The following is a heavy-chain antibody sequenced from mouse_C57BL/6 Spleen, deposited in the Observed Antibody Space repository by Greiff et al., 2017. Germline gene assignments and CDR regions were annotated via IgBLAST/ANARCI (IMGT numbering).Heavy chain of an antibody. CDR2: INPGSGGN. CDR3: ARDYDYYFDY. CDR1: GYAFTNYL. J-gene: IGHJ2*01. Sequence: QVQLLQSGAELVRPGTSVTVSCKASGYAFTNYLIEWVKQRPGQGLEWIGVINPGSGGNNYNETFKGKATLTADKSSSTAYMQLSSRTSEDSAVYFCARDYDYYFDYWGQGTTLTVSS. D-gene: IGHD2-4*01. V-gene: IGHV1-54*01.